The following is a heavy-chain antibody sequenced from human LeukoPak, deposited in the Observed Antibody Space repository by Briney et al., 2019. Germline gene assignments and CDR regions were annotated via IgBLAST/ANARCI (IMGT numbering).Heavy chain of an antibody. CDR1: GYSFTSYW. V-gene: IGHV5-51*01. J-gene: IGHJ4*02. CDR2: IYPGDSAT. D-gene: IGHD5-18*01. Sequence: GEPLQISSQGSGYSFTSYWIGWVRPMPGKGLEWMGIIYPGDSATRYSPSIPGQVTVSADKSISTAYLQWSSLKASDTAMYYCARRSDGYSYGANDYWGQGTRVTVSS. CDR3: ARRSDGYSYGANDY.